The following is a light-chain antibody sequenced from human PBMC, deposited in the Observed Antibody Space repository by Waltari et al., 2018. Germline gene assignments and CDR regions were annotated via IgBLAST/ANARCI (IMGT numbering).Light chain of an antibody. V-gene: IGLV2-14*01. CDR3: SSYTSSSTQVV. J-gene: IGLJ2*01. Sequence: QSALTQPASVSGSPGQSITISCTGTSSDVGVYNYVSWYQQHPGKAPKLMIYEVSNRPSGVSNRFSGSKSGNTASLTISGLQAEDEADYYCSSYTSSSTQVVFGGGTKLTVL. CDR2: EVS. CDR1: SSDVGVYNY.